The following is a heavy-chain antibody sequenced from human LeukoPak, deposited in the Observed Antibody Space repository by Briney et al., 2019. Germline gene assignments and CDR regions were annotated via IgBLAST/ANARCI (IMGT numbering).Heavy chain of an antibody. CDR1: GYTFTGYY. CDR2: INPNSGGT. Sequence: VSVKVSCKASGYTFTGYYMHWVRQAPGQGLEWMGWINPNSGGTNYAQKFQGRVTMTRDTSISTAYMELSRLRSDDTAVYYCAREAVTYYFDNWGQGTLVSVSS. J-gene: IGHJ4*02. D-gene: IGHD4-17*01. CDR3: AREAVTYYFDN. V-gene: IGHV1-2*02.